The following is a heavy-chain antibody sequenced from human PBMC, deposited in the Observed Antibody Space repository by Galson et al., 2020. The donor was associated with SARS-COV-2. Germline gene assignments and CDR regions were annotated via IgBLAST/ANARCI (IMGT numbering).Heavy chain of an antibody. CDR3: ARGYCSGGSCYGAVIDY. D-gene: IGHD2-15*01. J-gene: IGHJ4*02. Sequence: GGSLRLSCVASGVTFGNHWMHWARQAPGKGLMWVSRINTDGSSRNYADFVKGRFTISRDNAKNTLYLRMNSLGAEDTAVYYCARGYCSGGSCYGAVIDYWGQGTLVTVSS. V-gene: IGHV3-74*01. CDR2: INTDGSSR. CDR1: GVTFGNHW.